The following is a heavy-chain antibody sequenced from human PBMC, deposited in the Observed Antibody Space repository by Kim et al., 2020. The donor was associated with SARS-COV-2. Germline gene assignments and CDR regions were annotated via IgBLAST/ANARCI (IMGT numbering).Heavy chain of an antibody. J-gene: IGHJ5*02. CDR2: ISAYNGNT. D-gene: IGHD3-10*01. CDR3: ARVGAPVWFGDGDGNWFDP. CDR1: GYTFTSYG. Sequence: ASVKVSCKASGYTFTSYGISWVRQAPGQGLEWMGWISAYNGNTNYAQKLQGRVTMTTDTSTSTAYMELRSLRSDDTAVYYCARVGAPVWFGDGDGNWFDPWGQGTLVTVSS. V-gene: IGHV1-18*04.